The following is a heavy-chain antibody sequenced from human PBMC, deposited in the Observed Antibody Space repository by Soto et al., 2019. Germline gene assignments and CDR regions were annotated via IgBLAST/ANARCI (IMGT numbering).Heavy chain of an antibody. CDR2: ISYSGST. CDR1: GGSISPYF. V-gene: IGHV4-59*01. Sequence: QVQLQGSGPRLVKPSETLSLTCSVSGGSISPYFWTWVRQAPGKGLGWIGYISYSGSTNYNPSLKSRLTILLSTSKKQFSLKLTSVTAADTAVYYCARGTRATQYYDYFYGVDVWGQGTTVTVSS. J-gene: IGHJ6*02. CDR3: ARGTRATQYYDYFYGVDV.